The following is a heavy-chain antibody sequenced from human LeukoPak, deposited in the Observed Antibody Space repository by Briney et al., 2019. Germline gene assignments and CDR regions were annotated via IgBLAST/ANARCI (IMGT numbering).Heavy chain of an antibody. Sequence: SETLSLTCAVYGGSFSGYYWSWIRQPPGKGLGWIGEINHGGSTNYNPSLKSRVTISVDTSKNQFSLKLTSVTAADTAVYYCARKGVGWATCMDVWGKGTTVTVSS. CDR2: INHGGST. D-gene: IGHD3-16*01. CDR3: ARKGVGWATCMDV. CDR1: GGSFSGYY. V-gene: IGHV4-34*01. J-gene: IGHJ6*04.